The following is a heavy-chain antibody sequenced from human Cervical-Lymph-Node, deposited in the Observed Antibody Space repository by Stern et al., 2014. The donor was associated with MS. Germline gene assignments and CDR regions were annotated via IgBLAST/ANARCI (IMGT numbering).Heavy chain of an antibody. J-gene: IGHJ6*02. CDR2: IHSDGTT. D-gene: IGHD2-15*01. CDR3: TRENMRVVASDV. Sequence: VQLVESGGGLVQPGGSLRLSFAASGFSFSTYYMNWVRQAPGKGLVWVSRIHSDGTTNYADSVKGRFTISRDNAKNTVFLQMNSLAVDDTAVYYCTRENMRVVASDVWGQGTAVTVSS. CDR1: GFSFSTYY. V-gene: IGHV3-74*02.